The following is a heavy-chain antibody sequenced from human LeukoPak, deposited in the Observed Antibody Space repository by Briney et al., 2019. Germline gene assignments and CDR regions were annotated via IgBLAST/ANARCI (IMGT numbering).Heavy chain of an antibody. CDR1: GGSISDYY. V-gene: IGHV4-59*08. CDR2: IYYTGAT. CDR3: AGDQYGMDV. Sequence: KPSETLSLTCTVSGGSISDYYWNWIRQPPGKGLEWIGYIYYTGATNYNPSLKSRVSISVDTSKKQFSLKLSSLTAADTAVYYCAGDQYGMDVWGQGTTVTVSS. D-gene: IGHD4-17*01. J-gene: IGHJ6*02.